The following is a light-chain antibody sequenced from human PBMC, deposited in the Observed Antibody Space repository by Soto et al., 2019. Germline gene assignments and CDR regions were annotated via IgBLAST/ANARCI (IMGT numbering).Light chain of an antibody. CDR1: NNDIGVYDF. J-gene: IGLJ1*01. CDR3: RSYAGSNTYV. Sequence: QSALTQPPSASGSPGESLIISCTGTNNDIGVYDFVSWYQHHPGKAPRLIIYEVVQRPSGVPDRFSGSKSGNTASLTVSGLQAADEADYFCRSYAGSNTYVFGRGTKLTVL. V-gene: IGLV2-8*01. CDR2: EVV.